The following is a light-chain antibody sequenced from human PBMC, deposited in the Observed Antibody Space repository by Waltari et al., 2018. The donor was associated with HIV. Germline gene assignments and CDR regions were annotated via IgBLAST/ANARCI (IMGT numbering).Light chain of an antibody. V-gene: IGKV1-39*01. Sequence: DIQMTQSPSSLSASVGDRVTITCRASLSISSYLHWYQQKPGEAPKLLISITSKLQRGVPSRFSGSRSGTDFTLTISNLQPEDYATYYCQQSYSTPWTFGQGTKVEIK. CDR2: ITS. CDR1: LSISSY. CDR3: QQSYSTPWT. J-gene: IGKJ1*01.